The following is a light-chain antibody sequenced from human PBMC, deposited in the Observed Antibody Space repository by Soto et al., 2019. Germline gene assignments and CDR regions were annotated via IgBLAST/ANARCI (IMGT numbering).Light chain of an antibody. CDR2: DAS. J-gene: IGKJ2*01. CDR1: QSVSSY. V-gene: IGKV3-11*01. Sequence: EIVLTQSPATLSFSPGERATLSCRASQSVSSYLAWYQQKPGQAPRLLIYDASNRATGIPARFSGSGSGTDFTLTISSREPEDFAVYYCQQRSNWPPYTFGQGTKLEIK. CDR3: QQRSNWPPYT.